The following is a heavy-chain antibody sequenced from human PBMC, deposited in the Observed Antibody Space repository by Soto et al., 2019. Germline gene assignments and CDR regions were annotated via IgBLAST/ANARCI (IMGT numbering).Heavy chain of an antibody. CDR3: ARDSGAYDY. Sequence: SVKVSCKASGGTFNNLAISWVRQAPGQGLEWMGGIIPLFGTGNYAQKFQGRVTMTRDTSTSTVYMELSSLRSEDTAVYYCARDSGAYDYWGQGTLVTVSS. CDR2: IIPLFGTG. D-gene: IGHD3-10*01. J-gene: IGHJ4*02. CDR1: GGTFNNLA. V-gene: IGHV1-69*05.